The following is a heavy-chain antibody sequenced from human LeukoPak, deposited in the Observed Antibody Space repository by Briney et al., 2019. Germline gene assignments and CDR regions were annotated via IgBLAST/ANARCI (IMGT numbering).Heavy chain of an antibody. D-gene: IGHD3-10*01. Sequence: PGGSLRLSCAASGFTFSSYAMSRVRQAPGKGLEWVSAISGSGGSTYYADSVKGRFTISRDNSKNTLYLQMNSLRAEDTAVYYCAKDHRFGEFFDYWGQGTLVTVSS. CDR3: AKDHRFGEFFDY. V-gene: IGHV3-23*01. CDR2: ISGSGGST. CDR1: GFTFSSYA. J-gene: IGHJ4*02.